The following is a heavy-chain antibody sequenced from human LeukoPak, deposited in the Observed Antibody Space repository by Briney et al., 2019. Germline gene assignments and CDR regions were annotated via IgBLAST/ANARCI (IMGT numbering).Heavy chain of an antibody. CDR1: GFSLSTSGVG. D-gene: IGHD6-13*01. CDR3: AHTLSSSWYRGPDAFDI. J-gene: IGHJ3*02. Sequence: SGPTLVNPTQTLTLTCTFSGFSLSTSGVGVGWIRQPPGKALEWLALIYWDDDKRYSPSLKSRLTITKDTSKNQVVLTMTNMDPVDTATYYCAHTLSSSWYRGPDAFDIWGQGTMVTVSS. CDR2: IYWDDDK. V-gene: IGHV2-5*02.